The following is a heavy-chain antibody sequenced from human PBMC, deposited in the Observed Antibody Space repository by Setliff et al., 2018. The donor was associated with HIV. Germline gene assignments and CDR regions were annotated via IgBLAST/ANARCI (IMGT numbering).Heavy chain of an antibody. V-gene: IGHV4-39*07. J-gene: IGHJ6*03. CDR2: INHSGST. CDR1: GGSISSSDYY. D-gene: IGHD5-18*01. CDR3: ARTRYSYGYFYYMDV. Sequence: SETLSLTCTVSGGSISSSDYYWSWIRQPPGKGLEWIGEINHSGSTNYNPSLKSRVTISVDTSKNQLSLKLRSVTAADTAVYYCARTRYSYGYFYYMDVWGKGTTVTVSS.